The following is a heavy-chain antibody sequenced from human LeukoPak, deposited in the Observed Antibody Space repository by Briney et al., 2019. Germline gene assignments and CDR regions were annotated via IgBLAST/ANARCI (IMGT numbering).Heavy chain of an antibody. CDR1: GGSISSGDYY. D-gene: IGHD2-15*01. Sequence: SQTLSLTCTVSGGSISSGDYYWSWIRQPPGKGPEWIGYIYYSGSTYYNPSLKSRVTISVDTSKNQFSLKLSSVTAADTAVYYCARGHCSGGSCHNWFDPWAREPWSPSPQ. J-gene: IGHJ5*02. CDR2: IYYSGST. CDR3: ARGHCSGGSCHNWFDP. V-gene: IGHV4-30-4*08.